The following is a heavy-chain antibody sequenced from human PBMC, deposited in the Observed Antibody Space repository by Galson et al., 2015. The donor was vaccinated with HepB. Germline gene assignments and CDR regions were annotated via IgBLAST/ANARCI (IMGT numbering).Heavy chain of an antibody. D-gene: IGHD3-22*01. CDR3: ARDRQYYDSSGYAAFDI. J-gene: IGHJ3*02. CDR2: ISAYNGNT. V-gene: IGHV1-18*04. Sequence: SVKVSCKASGYTFTSYGISWVRQAPGQGLEWMGWISAYNGNTNYAQKLQGRVTMTTDTSTSTAYMELRSLRSDDTAVYYCARDRQYYDSSGYAAFDIWGQGTMVTVSS. CDR1: GYTFTSYG.